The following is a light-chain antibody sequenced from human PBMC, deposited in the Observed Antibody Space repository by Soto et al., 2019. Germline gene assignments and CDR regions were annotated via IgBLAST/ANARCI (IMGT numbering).Light chain of an antibody. CDR2: EVN. CDR3: SSYTSSSTLYV. CDR1: SSDIGRYNY. Sequence: QSVLTHPACLSGSPVQGITISCTGSSSDIGRYNYVSWFQQHPGKVPKLVIFEVNYRPSGVSDRFSGSKSGNTASLTISGLQAEDEADYYCSSYTSSSTLYVFGTGTKVTV. J-gene: IGLJ1*01. V-gene: IGLV2-14*01.